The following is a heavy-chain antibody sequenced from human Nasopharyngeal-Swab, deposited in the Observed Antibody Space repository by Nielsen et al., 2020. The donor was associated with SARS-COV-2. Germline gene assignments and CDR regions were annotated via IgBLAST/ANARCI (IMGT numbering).Heavy chain of an antibody. D-gene: IGHD1-26*01. CDR3: ARDLSWELTPFGRFDY. CDR2: ISSSSSYI. CDR1: GFTFSSYS. J-gene: IGHJ4*02. Sequence: LTRAASGFTFSSYSMNWVRQAPGKGLEWVSSISSSSSYIYYADSVKGRFTISRDNSKNSLYLQMNSLRAEDTAVYYCARDLSWELTPFGRFDYWGQGTLVTVSS. V-gene: IGHV3-21*01.